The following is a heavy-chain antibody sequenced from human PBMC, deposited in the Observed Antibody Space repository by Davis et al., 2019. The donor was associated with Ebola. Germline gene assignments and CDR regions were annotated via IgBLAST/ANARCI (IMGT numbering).Heavy chain of an antibody. CDR1: GGSFSGYY. J-gene: IGHJ6*02. Sequence: MPSETLSLTCAVYGGSFSGYYWSWIRQPPGKGLEWIGEINHSGSTNYNPSLKSRVTISVDTSKNQFSLKLSSVTAADTAVYYCARVTIAAAGTKYYGMDVWGQGTTVTVSS. V-gene: IGHV4-34*01. CDR2: INHSGST. D-gene: IGHD6-13*01. CDR3: ARVTIAAAGTKYYGMDV.